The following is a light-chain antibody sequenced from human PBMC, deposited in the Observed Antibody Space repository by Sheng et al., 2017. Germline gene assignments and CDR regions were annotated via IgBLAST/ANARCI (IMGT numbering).Light chain of an antibody. J-gene: IGKJ2*01. CDR2: KAS. Sequence: DIQMTQSPSTLSASVGDRVTITCRASQSISSWLAWYQQKPGKAPKLLIYKASSLESGVPSRFSGSGSGTEFTLTISSLQPDDFATYYCYSYTFGQGTKLEIK. V-gene: IGKV1-5*03. CDR1: QSISSW. CDR3: YSYT.